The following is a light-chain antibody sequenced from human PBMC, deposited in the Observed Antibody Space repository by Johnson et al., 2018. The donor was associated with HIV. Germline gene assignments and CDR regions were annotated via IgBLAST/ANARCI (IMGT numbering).Light chain of an antibody. J-gene: IGLJ1*01. CDR2: DNN. Sequence: QSALTQPPSVSAAPGQKVTISFSGSTFNFGNSYVSLYQQLPGTALKLLIYDNNRRPAVTPDRFSGSTSGTPATLAITGLQTGDEADYYCDTWDGSGGGFETGTKVTVL. CDR3: DTWDGSGGG. V-gene: IGLV1-51*01. CDR1: TFNFGNSY.